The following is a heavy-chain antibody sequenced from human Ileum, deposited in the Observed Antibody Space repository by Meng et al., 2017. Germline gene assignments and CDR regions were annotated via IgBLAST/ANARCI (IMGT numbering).Heavy chain of an antibody. CDR3: ARHGGYYQGF. Sequence: QVQLHVPGPGLVKPSGTLSLACAGSTGSITSDTYWSWVRLPPGKGLEWIGQISHSGSTFYNPSLKSRVTMSVDKSKSQFSLMLTSVTAADTAVYYCARHGGYYQGFWGQGTLVTVSS. D-gene: IGHD4-23*01. CDR2: ISHSGST. CDR1: TGSITSDTY. V-gene: IGHV4-4*02. J-gene: IGHJ4*02.